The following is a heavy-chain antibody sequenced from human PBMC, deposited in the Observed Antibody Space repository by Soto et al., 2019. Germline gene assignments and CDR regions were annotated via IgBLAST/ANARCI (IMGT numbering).Heavy chain of an antibody. Sequence: PSETLSLTCTVSGESVTSGNYYWSWIRQPPGKGLEWIGFIYDGASTTYNPSLNTRGTISADTSKNQFFLKLTSVTAADTAVYYCARDYGPSYTDYPSHGWGMDVWGPGTTVNVS. CDR2: IYDGAST. CDR1: GESVTSGNYY. D-gene: IGHD3-16*01. J-gene: IGHJ6*02. V-gene: IGHV4-61*01. CDR3: ARDYGPSYTDYPSHGWGMDV.